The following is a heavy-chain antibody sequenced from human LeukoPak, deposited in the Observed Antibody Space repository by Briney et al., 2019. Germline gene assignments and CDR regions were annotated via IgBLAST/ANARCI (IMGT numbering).Heavy chain of an antibody. Sequence: GGSLRLSCAASGFTFNSYGMHWVRQAPGKGLEWVSYISSSGSTIYYADSVKGRFTISRDNAKNSLYLQMNSLRAEDTAVYYCARDRATMVRGVIINYYYYYMDVWGKGTTVTISS. CDR3: ARDRATMVRGVIINYYYYYMDV. D-gene: IGHD3-10*01. V-gene: IGHV3-48*04. CDR2: ISSSGSTI. CDR1: GFTFNSYG. J-gene: IGHJ6*03.